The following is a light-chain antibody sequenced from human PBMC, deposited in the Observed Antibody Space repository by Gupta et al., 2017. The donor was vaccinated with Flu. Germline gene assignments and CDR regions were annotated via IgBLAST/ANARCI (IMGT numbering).Light chain of an antibody. CDR1: QSIISY. Sequence: DIQMTQSPSSLSASVGDTVTITCRASQSIISYLNWYQQKPGKAPNLLIHAASSLQSGVPSRFSAWGSGTDFILTITSLQPEDYATYYCQQSYSTPTFGGGTKVEIK. V-gene: IGKV1-39*01. CDR2: AAS. J-gene: IGKJ4*01. CDR3: QQSYSTPT.